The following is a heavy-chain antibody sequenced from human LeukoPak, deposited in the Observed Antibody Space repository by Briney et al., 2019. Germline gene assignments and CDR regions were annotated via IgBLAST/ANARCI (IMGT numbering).Heavy chain of an antibody. CDR1: GCTFTGYY. D-gene: IGHD5-12*01. J-gene: IGHJ5*02. CDR3: ARAFGSGYDHNWFDP. V-gene: IGHV1-2*04. Sequence: GASVKVSCKASGCTFTGYYMHWVRQAPGQGLEWMGWINPNSGGTNYAQKFQGWVTMTRDTSISTAYMELSRLRSDDTAVYYCARAFGSGYDHNWFDPWGQGTLVTVSS. CDR2: INPNSGGT.